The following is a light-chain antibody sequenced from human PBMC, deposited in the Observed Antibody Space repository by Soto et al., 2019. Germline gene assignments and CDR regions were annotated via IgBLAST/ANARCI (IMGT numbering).Light chain of an antibody. CDR3: EPHNNWPVVT. Sequence: EMVMTQSPATLSGSPGERVTLSCRASRSISRNLAWYQQKPGQAPRLLIYGASTRATGITDRFSGSGSGTEFNLTINSLQSEDFAVYYCEPHNNWPVVTFGGGTRVEIK. J-gene: IGKJ4*01. V-gene: IGKV3-15*01. CDR1: RSISRN. CDR2: GAS.